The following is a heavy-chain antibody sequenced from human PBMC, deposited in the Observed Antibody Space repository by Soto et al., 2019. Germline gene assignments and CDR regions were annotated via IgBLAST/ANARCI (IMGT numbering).Heavy chain of an antibody. V-gene: IGHV3-21*01. CDR2: ISSSSNYI. Sequence: PGGSLRRSCAASGINLNVYSMNWVRQAPGKGLEWISSISSSSNYIHYRDSVRGRFTISRDNAKNSLYLQLDSLRVEDTAVYFCARDRGSEVFDSWGQGTLVTVSS. CDR3: ARDRGSEVFDS. CDR1: GINLNVYS. J-gene: IGHJ5*01. D-gene: IGHD5-12*01.